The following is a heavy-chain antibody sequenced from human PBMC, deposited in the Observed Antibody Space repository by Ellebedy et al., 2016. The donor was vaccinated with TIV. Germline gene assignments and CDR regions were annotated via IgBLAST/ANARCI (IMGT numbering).Heavy chain of an antibody. V-gene: IGHV1-69*06. D-gene: IGHD2-21*01. J-gene: IGHJ4*02. CDR1: GGTFSSYA. CDR2: IIPIFGTA. Sequence: AASVKVSCKASGGTFSSYAISWVRQAPGQGLEWMGGIIPIFGTANYAQKFQGRVTITADKSTSTAYMELSSLRSEDTAVYYCARPYDGGSYVPWDWGQGTLVTVSS. CDR3: ARPYDGGSYVPWD.